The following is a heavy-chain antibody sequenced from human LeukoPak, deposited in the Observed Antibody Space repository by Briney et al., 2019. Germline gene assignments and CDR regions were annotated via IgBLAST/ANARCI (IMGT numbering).Heavy chain of an antibody. J-gene: IGHJ6*03. CDR1: GGSFSGYY. D-gene: IGHD3-22*01. Sequence: SETLSLTCAVYGGSFSGYYWSWIRQPPGKGLEWIGEINHSGSTNYNPSLKSRVTISVDTSKNQFSLKLSSVTAADTAVYYCARGRRLIVVGHYYYYMGVWGKGTTVTVSS. V-gene: IGHV4-34*01. CDR3: ARGRRLIVVGHYYYYMGV. CDR2: INHSGST.